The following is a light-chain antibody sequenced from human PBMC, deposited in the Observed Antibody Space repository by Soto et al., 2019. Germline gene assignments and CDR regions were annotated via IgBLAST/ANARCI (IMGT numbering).Light chain of an antibody. Sequence: DIQMTQSPSTLSASAGDRVTITCRASQSISNFLHWYQQRPGKAPKPLIYAVSSLQSGVPPRFSGSGSGTDFTLTITSLQPEDVGTYYCQQTYHTPLTFGGGTKVDIK. CDR3: QQTYHTPLT. CDR1: QSISNF. CDR2: AVS. J-gene: IGKJ4*01. V-gene: IGKV1-39*01.